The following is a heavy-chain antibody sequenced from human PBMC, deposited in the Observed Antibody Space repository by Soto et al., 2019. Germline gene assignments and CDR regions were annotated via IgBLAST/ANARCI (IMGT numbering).Heavy chain of an antibody. CDR3: SRARTAAGIDY. V-gene: IGHV1-18*01. D-gene: IGHD6-13*01. J-gene: IGHJ4*02. Sequence: ASVKVSCKASGYTFTNYGINWVRQAPGQGLEWLGWVNAYNGERRYAQRVQARVIMTTDTSTTTAYMELSSLRSEDTAVYYCSRARTAAGIDYWGQGTLVTVSS. CDR2: VNAYNGER. CDR1: GYTFTNYG.